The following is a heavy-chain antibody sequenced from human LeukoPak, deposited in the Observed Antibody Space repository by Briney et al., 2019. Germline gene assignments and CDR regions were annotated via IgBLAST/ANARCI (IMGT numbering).Heavy chain of an antibody. CDR3: ARDRAYCGGDCSHGMDV. Sequence: PSETLSLTCTVSGGSISSYYWSWIRQPPGKGLEWIGYIYYSGSTNYNPSLKSRVTISVDRSKDQFSLKLSSVTAADTAVYYCARDRAYCGGDCSHGMDVWGQGTTVTVSS. D-gene: IGHD2-21*02. V-gene: IGHV4-59*12. J-gene: IGHJ6*02. CDR2: IYYSGST. CDR1: GGSISSYY.